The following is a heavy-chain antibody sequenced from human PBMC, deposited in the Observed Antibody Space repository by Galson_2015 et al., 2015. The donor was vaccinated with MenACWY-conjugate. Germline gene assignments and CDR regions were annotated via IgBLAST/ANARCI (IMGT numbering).Heavy chain of an antibody. Sequence: SLTCAVSGGSISRSNWWRWVRPPPGTGLEWIGEIYHSGSTNYNPSLKSRVTISVDKSKNQFSLKLSSVTAADTAVYYCARSRGYSYGPIDYWGQGTLVAVSS. D-gene: IGHD5-18*01. V-gene: IGHV4-4*02. CDR3: ARSRGYSYGPIDY. CDR1: GGSISRSNW. CDR2: IYHSGST. J-gene: IGHJ4*02.